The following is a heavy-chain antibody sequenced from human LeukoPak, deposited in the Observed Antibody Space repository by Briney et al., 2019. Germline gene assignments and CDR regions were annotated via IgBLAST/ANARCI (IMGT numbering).Heavy chain of an antibody. D-gene: IGHD6-19*01. CDR1: GFAFTIYA. Sequence: GGSLRLSCAASGFAFTIYAMICVRHAPGEGREWVSTIVASDGGTYYAESVKGRFTISRDNSKNSLYLQMDSLRAEDTAVYYCAKGAAGPNTPFDFWGQGTLVTVPS. V-gene: IGHV3-23*01. J-gene: IGHJ4*02. CDR3: AKGAAGPNTPFDF. CDR2: IVASDGGT.